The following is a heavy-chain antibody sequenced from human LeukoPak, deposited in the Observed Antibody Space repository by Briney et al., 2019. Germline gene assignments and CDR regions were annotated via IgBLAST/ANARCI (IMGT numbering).Heavy chain of an antibody. CDR3: ARRSVWSGYFDY. V-gene: IGHV4-39*01. J-gene: IGHJ4*02. CDR1: GGSISSSSYY. CDR2: IYHSGST. D-gene: IGHD3-3*01. Sequence: SETLSLTCTVSGGSISSSSYYWGWIRQPPGKGLEWIGSIYHSGSTYYNPSLKSRVTISVDTSKNQFSLKLSSVTAADTAVYYCARRSVWSGYFDYWGQGTLVTVSS.